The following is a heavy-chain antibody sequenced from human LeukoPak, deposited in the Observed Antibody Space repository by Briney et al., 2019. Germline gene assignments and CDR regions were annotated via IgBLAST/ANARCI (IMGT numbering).Heavy chain of an antibody. CDR3: AKRYYDSSGYNLFDY. Sequence: PGGSLRLSCAASGFTFSSYAMSWVRQAPGKGLEWVSAISGSGGSTYYADSVKGRLTISRDNSKNTLYLQMNSLRAEDTAVYYCAKRYYDSSGYNLFDYWGQGTLVTVSS. J-gene: IGHJ4*02. D-gene: IGHD3-22*01. CDR1: GFTFSSYA. V-gene: IGHV3-23*01. CDR2: ISGSGGST.